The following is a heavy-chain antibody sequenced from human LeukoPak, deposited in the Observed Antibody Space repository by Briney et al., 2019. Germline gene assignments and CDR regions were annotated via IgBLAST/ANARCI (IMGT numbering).Heavy chain of an antibody. CDR1: GGTFSSYA. D-gene: IGHD5-12*01. J-gene: IGHJ4*02. V-gene: IGHV1-69*05. CDR3: IVAGAIGIDY. CDR2: IIPIFGTA. Sequence: SVKVPCKASGGTFSSYAISWVRQAPGQGLEWMGGIIPIFGTANYAQKFQGRVTITTDESTSTAYMELSSLRSEDTAVYYCIVAGAIGIDYWGQGTLVTVSS.